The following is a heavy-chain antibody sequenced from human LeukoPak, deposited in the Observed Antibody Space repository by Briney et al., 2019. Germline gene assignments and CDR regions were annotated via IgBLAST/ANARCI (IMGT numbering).Heavy chain of an antibody. J-gene: IGHJ4*02. CDR2: INPNSGGT. CDR1: GYTFTGYY. V-gene: IGHV1-2*02. CDR3: ARDLKYSSGWQRAGD. Sequence: ASVKVSCKASGYTFTGYYMHWVRQAPGQGLEWMGWINPNSGGTNYAQRFQGRVTMTRDTSISTAYMELSRLRSDDTAVYYCARDLKYSSGWQRAGDWGQGTLVTVSS. D-gene: IGHD6-19*01.